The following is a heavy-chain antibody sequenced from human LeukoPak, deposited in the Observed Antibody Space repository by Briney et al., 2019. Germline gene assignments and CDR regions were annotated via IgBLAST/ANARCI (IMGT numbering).Heavy chain of an antibody. CDR3: ARDYPSGGRLKNWYYFDY. D-gene: IGHD2-15*01. CDR2: IYSGGST. CDR1: GLTFSSYA. Sequence: PGGSLRLSCAASGLTFSSYAMGWVRQAPGKGLEWVSVIYSGGSTYYADSVKGRFTISRDNSKNTLYLQMNSLRAEDTAVYYCARDYPSGGRLKNWYYFDYWGQGTLVTVSS. J-gene: IGHJ4*02. V-gene: IGHV3-53*01.